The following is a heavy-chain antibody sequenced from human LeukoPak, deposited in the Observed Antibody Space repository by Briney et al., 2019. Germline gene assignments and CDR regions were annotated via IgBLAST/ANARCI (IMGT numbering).Heavy chain of an antibody. CDR1: GFTFSDYY. V-gene: IGHV3-11*04. J-gene: IGHJ4*02. Sequence: GGSLRLSCAASGFTFSDYYMSWIRQAPGKGLEWVSYISSSGNSTYYSDSVRGRFTISRDNAKNSLHLQMNSLRAEDTAVYYCARDGGSSWYFDYWGQGTLATVSS. D-gene: IGHD6-13*01. CDR2: ISSSGNST. CDR3: ARDGGSSWYFDY.